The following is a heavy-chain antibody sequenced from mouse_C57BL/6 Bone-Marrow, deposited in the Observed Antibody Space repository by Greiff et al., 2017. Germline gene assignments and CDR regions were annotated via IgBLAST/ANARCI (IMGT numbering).Heavy chain of an antibody. CDR1: GYTFTSYW. J-gene: IGHJ2*01. D-gene: IGHD1-1*01. Sequence: QVQLQQPGAELVKPGASVKMSCKASGYTFTSYWITWVKQRPGQGLEWIGDIYPGSGSTNYNEKFKSKATLTVDTSSSTAYMQLSSLTSEDSAVYYCARWNTTVVATIDYWGQGTTLTVSS. CDR3: ARWNTTVVATIDY. CDR2: IYPGSGST. V-gene: IGHV1-55*01.